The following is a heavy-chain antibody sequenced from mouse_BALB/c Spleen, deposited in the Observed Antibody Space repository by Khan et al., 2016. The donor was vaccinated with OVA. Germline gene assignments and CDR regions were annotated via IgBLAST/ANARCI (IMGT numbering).Heavy chain of an antibody. CDR3: AKGGTYFGGYFDV. CDR2: IWGDGST. V-gene: IGHV2-3*01. D-gene: IGHD2-10*01. Sequence: QVQLKESGPGLVAPSQSLSITCTVSGFSFTNYGVSWVRQPPGKGLEWLGIIWGDGSTNYHSALISRLRITQDNSKSQVFLQLTSLQADDTAAYYCAKGGTYFGGYFDVWGAGTTVTVSS. J-gene: IGHJ1*01. CDR1: GFSFTNYG.